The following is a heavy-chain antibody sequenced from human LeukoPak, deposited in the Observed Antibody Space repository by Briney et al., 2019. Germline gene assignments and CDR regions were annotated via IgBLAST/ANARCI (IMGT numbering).Heavy chain of an antibody. CDR1: GFTVSSNY. CDR3: ARSGEPSGHVYYFDY. V-gene: IGHV3-53*01. CDR2: IYSGGST. D-gene: IGHD5-12*01. J-gene: IGHJ4*02. Sequence: GGSVRLSCAASGFTVSSNYMSWVRQAPGKGLEWVAVIYSGGSTYYADSVTGRFTISRDHSKNTLYLQMNSLRAEDPAVYYCARSGEPSGHVYYFDYWAQGTLVTVSS.